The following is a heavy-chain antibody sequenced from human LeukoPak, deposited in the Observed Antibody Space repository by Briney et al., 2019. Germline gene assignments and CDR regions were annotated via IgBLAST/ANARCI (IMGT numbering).Heavy chain of an antibody. D-gene: IGHD3-3*01. CDR1: GGSISSYY. CDR3: ARQENDFWSGYYLVFDY. V-gene: IGHV4-4*07. CDR2: IYTSGST. J-gene: IGHJ4*02. Sequence: SETLSLTCTVSGGSISSYYWSWIRQPAGKGLEWIGRIYTSGSTNYNPSLKSRVTMSVDTSKNQFSLKLSSVTAADTAVYYCARQENDFWSGYYLVFDYWGQGPLVTVSS.